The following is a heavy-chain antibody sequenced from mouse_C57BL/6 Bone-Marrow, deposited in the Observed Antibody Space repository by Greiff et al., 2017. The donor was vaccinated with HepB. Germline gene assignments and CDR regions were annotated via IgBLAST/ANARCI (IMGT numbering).Heavy chain of an antibody. CDR2: IHPNSGST. Sequence: QVQLQQPGAELVKPGASVKLSCKASGYTFTSYWMHWVKQRPGQGLEWIGMIHPNSGSTNYNEKFKSKATLTVDKSSSTAYMQLSSLTSEDSAVYYCASTTVEDYYAMDYWGQGTSVTVSS. CDR1: GYTFTSYW. CDR3: ASTTVEDYYAMDY. V-gene: IGHV1-64*01. J-gene: IGHJ4*01. D-gene: IGHD1-1*01.